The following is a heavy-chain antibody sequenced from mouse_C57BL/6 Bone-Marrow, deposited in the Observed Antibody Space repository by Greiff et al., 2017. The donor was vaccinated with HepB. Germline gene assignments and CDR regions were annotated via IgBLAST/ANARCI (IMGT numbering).Heavy chain of an antibody. CDR3: ASLDYYGSSYFDY. J-gene: IGHJ2*01. V-gene: IGHV5-16*01. CDR2: INYDGSST. D-gene: IGHD1-1*01. Sequence: EVNVVESEGGLVQPGSSMKLSCTASGFTFSDYYMAWVRQVPEKGLEWVANINYDGSSTYYLDSLKSRFIISRDNAKNILYLQMSSLKSEDTATYYCASLDYYGSSYFDYWGQGTTLTVSS. CDR1: GFTFSDYY.